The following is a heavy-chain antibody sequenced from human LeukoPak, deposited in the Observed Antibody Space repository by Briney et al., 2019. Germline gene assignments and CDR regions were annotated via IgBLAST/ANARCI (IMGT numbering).Heavy chain of an antibody. D-gene: IGHD3-22*01. Sequence: PSETLFLTCTVSGGSISSGSYYWSWIRQPAGKGLEWIGRIYTSGSTNYNPSLKSRVTISVDTSKNQFSLKLSSVTAADTAVYYCARASYYYDSSGYYYRYFDYWGQGTLVTVSS. J-gene: IGHJ4*02. CDR2: IYTSGST. CDR1: GGSISSGSYY. V-gene: IGHV4-61*02. CDR3: ARASYYYDSSGYYYRYFDY.